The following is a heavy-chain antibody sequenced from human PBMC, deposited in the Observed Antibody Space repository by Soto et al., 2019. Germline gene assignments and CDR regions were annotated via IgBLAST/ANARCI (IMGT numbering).Heavy chain of an antibody. CDR2: IVVGSGST. D-gene: IGHD1-1*01. V-gene: IGHV1-58*01. CDR3: AAGNGLDV. J-gene: IGHJ6*02. Sequence: QWVRQARGQRLEGMGWIVVGSGSTKVAQTFQKRLTITGDMSTSTVYMDLRSLRSEDTAVYYCAAGNGLDVWGQGTKVTVSS.